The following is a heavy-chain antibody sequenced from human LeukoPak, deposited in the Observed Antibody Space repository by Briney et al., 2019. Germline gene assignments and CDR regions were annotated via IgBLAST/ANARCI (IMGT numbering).Heavy chain of an antibody. D-gene: IGHD1-26*01. CDR2: IKQDGSEK. CDR3: ARAPMGNRPKYFQH. CDR1: GFTFSSYW. J-gene: IGHJ1*01. V-gene: IGHV3-7*01. Sequence: PGGSLRLSCAASGFTFSSYWMSWVRQAPGKGLEWVANIKQDGSEKYYVDSVKGRFTISRDNAKNSLYLQMNSLRAEDTAVYYCARAPMGNRPKYFQHWGQGTLVTVSS.